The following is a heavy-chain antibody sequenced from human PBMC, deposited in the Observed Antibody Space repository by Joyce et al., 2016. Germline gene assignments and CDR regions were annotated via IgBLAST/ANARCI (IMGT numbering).Heavy chain of an antibody. CDR1: GFTFSSYS. Sequence: EVQLVESGGGLVKPGGSLRLSCAASGFTFSSYSMNWGRQAPGKGREWVSSISKSSSYIKYADSVKGRFTISRDNAKNSLYLQMNSLRAEDTAVYYCAREGYYDSSGYYSEGDFDYWGQGTLVTVSS. V-gene: IGHV3-21*01. CDR3: AREGYYDSSGYYSEGDFDY. J-gene: IGHJ4*02. D-gene: IGHD3-22*01. CDR2: ISKSSSYI.